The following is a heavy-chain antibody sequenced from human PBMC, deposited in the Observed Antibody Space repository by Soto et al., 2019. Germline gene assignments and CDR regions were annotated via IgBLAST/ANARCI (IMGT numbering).Heavy chain of an antibody. CDR3: AKPNLYCSSTSCYDY. D-gene: IGHD2-2*01. J-gene: IGHJ4*02. V-gene: IGHV3-23*01. CDR2: ISGSGGST. Sequence: ESGGGLVQPGGSLRLSCAASGFTFSDYAMSWVRQAPGEGLEWVSVISGSGGSTFYADSVTGRFTISRDNSKNTLYLQMNSLRAEDTAVYYCAKPNLYCSSTSCYDYWGQGTLVTVSS. CDR1: GFTFSDYA.